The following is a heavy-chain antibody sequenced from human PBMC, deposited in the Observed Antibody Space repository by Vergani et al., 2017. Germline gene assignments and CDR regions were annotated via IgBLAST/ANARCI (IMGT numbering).Heavy chain of an antibody. CDR2: VFHLGTL. V-gene: IGHV4-38-2*02. CDR1: GVSITGGNY. D-gene: IGHD3/OR15-3a*01. J-gene: IGHJ4*02. Sequence: QVQLQESGPGLLRRSETLSLTSRVPGVSITGGNYWGWVRQSPVSGLEWLGSVFHLGTLYYNPSLQSRVTISMDANNHFSLKLTSVTAADTAVYYCVRDFRSRGPFDVWGQGSLVTVAS. CDR3: VRDFRSRGPFDV.